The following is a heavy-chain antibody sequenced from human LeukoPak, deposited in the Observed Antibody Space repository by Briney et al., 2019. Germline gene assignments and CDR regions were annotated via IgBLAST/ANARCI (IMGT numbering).Heavy chain of an antibody. Sequence: ASVKVSCKASGYTFTGYYMHWVRQAPGQGLEWMGWINPNSGGTNYAQKFQGRVTMTRDTSISTAYMELSRLRSDETAVYYCARGRGYCSSTSCYEPKNWFDPWGQGTLVTVSS. CDR1: GYTFTGYY. CDR3: ARGRGYCSSTSCYEPKNWFDP. D-gene: IGHD2-2*01. J-gene: IGHJ5*02. V-gene: IGHV1-2*02. CDR2: INPNSGGT.